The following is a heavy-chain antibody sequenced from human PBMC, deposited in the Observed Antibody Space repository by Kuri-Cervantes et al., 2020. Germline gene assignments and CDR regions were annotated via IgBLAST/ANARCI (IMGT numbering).Heavy chain of an antibody. V-gene: IGHV1-2*02. Sequence: ASVKVSCKASGYSFNTYGIIKTGIPWVRQTPGQGLEWMGWINPNSGGTNYAQKFQGRVTMTRDTSISTAYMELSRLRSDDTAVYYCARAPIVVVAATGWFDPWGQGTLVTVSS. J-gene: IGHJ5*02. CDR1: GYSFNTYGIIKTG. CDR3: ARAPIVVVAATGWFDP. D-gene: IGHD2-15*01. CDR2: INPNSGGT.